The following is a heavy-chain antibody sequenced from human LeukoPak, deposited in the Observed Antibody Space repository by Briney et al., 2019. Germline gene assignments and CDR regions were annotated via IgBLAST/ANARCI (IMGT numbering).Heavy chain of an antibody. V-gene: IGHV1-2*02. CDR3: ARGSVRTTVTTGGDY. J-gene: IGHJ4*02. Sequence: ASVKVSCKASGYTFTGYYMHWVRQAPGQRLEWMGWINPNSGGTNYAQKFQGRVTMTRDTSISTAYMELSRLRSDDTAVYYCARGSVRTTVTTGGDYWGQGTLVTVSS. CDR2: INPNSGGT. CDR1: GYTFTGYY. D-gene: IGHD4-11*01.